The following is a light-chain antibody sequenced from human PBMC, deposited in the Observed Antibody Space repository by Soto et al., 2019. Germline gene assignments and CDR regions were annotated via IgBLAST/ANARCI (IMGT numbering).Light chain of an antibody. CDR2: AAT. CDR3: QRSYRSIS. V-gene: IGKV1-39*01. J-gene: IGKJ5*01. Sequence: DIQMTQSPSSLFASVGDRVTITCRASQSISAYLNWYQQRPGKAPSLLIYAATRLHSGVPSRFSGSGSGTDFTLTISSLQPEDCATYYCQRSYRSISFGQGTRLEMK. CDR1: QSISAY.